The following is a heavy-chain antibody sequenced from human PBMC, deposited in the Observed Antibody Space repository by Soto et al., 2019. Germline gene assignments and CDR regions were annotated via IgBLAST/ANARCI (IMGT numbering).Heavy chain of an antibody. CDR3: ASNPSGGYRYDM. CDR2: INSDGTTT. V-gene: IGHV3-74*01. J-gene: IGHJ3*02. Sequence: SLRLSCAASGVTYSSYWMHWVRQVPGKGLMWVSRINSDGTTTTYADSVKGRFTISRDNAKNTLYLQMNSLRAEDTAVYYCASNPSGGYRYDMWGQGTMVTVSS. CDR1: GVTYSSYW. D-gene: IGHD2-21*01.